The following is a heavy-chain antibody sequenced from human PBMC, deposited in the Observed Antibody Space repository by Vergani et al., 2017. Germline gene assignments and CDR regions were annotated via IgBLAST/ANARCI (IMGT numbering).Heavy chain of an antibody. V-gene: IGHV4-39*01. Sequence: QLQLQESGPRLVKPSETLSLTCSLSGMSISNNNYYWGWIRQPPGKGLEWIGSIYDSLNNNYSPSLKSPVSISVDTSKKQFSLNLTSVTAADTAVYYGARYVRQLSRNDVFDIWGHGTLVTVSS. CDR3: ARYVRQLSRNDVFDI. CDR2: IYDSLNN. CDR1: GMSISNNNYY. J-gene: IGHJ3*02. D-gene: IGHD6-6*01.